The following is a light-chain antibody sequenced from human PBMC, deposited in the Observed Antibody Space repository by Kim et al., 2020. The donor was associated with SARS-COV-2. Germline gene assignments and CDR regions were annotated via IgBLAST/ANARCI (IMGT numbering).Light chain of an antibody. CDR2: GAT. CDR3: EQYKSYPPT. V-gene: IGKV1-16*02. J-gene: IGKJ4*01. Sequence: DIQMTQSPSSLSASIGDRVTITCRASQDVNKHVAWFQQKPGKAPKSLIYGATSLQSGVPSKFSGSGFGTDFTLTISSLQPEDFATYYCEQYKSYPPTFGGGTKVDIK. CDR1: QDVNKH.